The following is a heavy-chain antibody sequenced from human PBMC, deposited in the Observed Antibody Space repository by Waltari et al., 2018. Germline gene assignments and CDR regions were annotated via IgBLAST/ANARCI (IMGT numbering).Heavy chain of an antibody. D-gene: IGHD2-2*01. V-gene: IGHV4-59*01. CDR2: IFHSGST. J-gene: IGHJ1*01. CDR3: ASFPIVIVPTAVQ. CDR1: RGPISSSY. Sequence: QVLLQESDPRLVTPSEPLSLTCPVPRGPISSSYWSWLRQPPGKGLEWIGDIFHSGSTNYNPALKSRVTISVDTSKKQFSLKLSSVTAADTAVYYCASFPIVIVPTAVQWGQGTLVTVSS.